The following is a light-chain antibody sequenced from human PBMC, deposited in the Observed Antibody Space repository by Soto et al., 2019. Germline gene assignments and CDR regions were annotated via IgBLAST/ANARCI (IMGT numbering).Light chain of an antibody. CDR2: GAS. Sequence: ETVMTQSPGTLSESPGERATLSCRASQSVSSYLAWYQQKPGQAPRLLIYGASTRATGIPDRFSGSGSGTDFTLTISRLEPEDSAVYYCQQYGSAPTWTFGQGTKV. J-gene: IGKJ1*01. V-gene: IGKV3-20*01. CDR1: QSVSSY. CDR3: QQYGSAPTWT.